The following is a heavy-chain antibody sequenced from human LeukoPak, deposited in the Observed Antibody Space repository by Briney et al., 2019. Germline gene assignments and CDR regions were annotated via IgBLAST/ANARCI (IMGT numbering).Heavy chain of an antibody. J-gene: IGHJ6*03. V-gene: IGHV4-34*01. Sequence: SETLSLTCAVYIDSFSNYHWNWIRQTPAKGLEWIGEVNESGGTNISPSLRSRVILSVDTSKNQFSLKLISVTVADTAVYYCARVKDPGGYYYYYYMDIWGKGNTVAVSS. CDR3: ARVKDPGGYYYYYYMDI. CDR2: VNESGGT. D-gene: IGHD3-16*01. CDR1: IDSFSNYH.